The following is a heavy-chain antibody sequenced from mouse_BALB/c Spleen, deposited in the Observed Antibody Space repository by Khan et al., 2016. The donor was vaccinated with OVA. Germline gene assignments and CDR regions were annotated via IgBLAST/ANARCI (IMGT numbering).Heavy chain of an antibody. CDR1: GFSLTNYG. CDR3: ARKRGVHYNMDF. V-gene: IGHV2-2*01. Sequence: QVQLKQSGPGLVQPSQSLSITCTVSGFSLTNYGVHWIRQSPGRGLEWLGLIWSGGNTDYNAAFLSRLTISKDNTKGQVSFKMNSLQADGTAIYYCARKRGVHYNMDFWGQGISVTVSS. CDR2: IWSGGNT. J-gene: IGHJ4*01.